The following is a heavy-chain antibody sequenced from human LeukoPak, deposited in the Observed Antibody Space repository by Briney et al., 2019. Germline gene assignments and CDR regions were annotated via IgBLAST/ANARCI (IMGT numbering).Heavy chain of an antibody. CDR1: GGSISSSSYF. Sequence: SETLSLTCTVSGGSISSSSYFWAWIRQPPGKGLEWLGTIYYSGGTYHNRFLKSRVTISVDTSKNQFSLRLSSVTAADTAVYYCARQMSGWFDRWGHGILVSVSS. J-gene: IGHJ5*02. CDR2: IYYSGGT. D-gene: IGHD3-10*01. V-gene: IGHV4-39*01. CDR3: ARQMSGWFDR.